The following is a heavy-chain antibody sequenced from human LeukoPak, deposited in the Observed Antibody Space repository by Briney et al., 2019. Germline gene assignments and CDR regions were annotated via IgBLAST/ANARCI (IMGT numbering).Heavy chain of an antibody. CDR1: GFTFSNYW. CDR2: IKHDGSEK. CDR3: ARDDNGGYDY. D-gene: IGHD4/OR15-4a*01. J-gene: IGHJ4*02. Sequence: GGSLRLSCAASGFTFSNYWMNWVRQAPGKGLEWVANIKHDGSEKYYVDSVKGRFSISRDNAKNSLYLQMNSLRAEDTAAYYCARDDNGGYDYWGQGTLVTVSS. V-gene: IGHV3-7*01.